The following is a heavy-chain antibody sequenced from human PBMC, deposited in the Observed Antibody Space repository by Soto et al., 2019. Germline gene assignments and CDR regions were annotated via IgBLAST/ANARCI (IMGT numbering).Heavy chain of an antibody. CDR3: ATGCTMVRGVVSNYYYYGMDV. D-gene: IGHD3-10*01. J-gene: IGHJ6*02. Sequence: QVQLVQSGAEVKKPGSSVKVSCKASGGTFSSYAISWVRQAPGQGLEWMGGIIPIFGTANYAQKFQGRVTMTAAEDTRTADMMVSSLITEENAVDYCATGCTMVRGVVSNYYYYGMDVWGQGTTVTVSS. CDR1: GGTFSSYA. V-gene: IGHV1-69*01. CDR2: IIPIFGTA.